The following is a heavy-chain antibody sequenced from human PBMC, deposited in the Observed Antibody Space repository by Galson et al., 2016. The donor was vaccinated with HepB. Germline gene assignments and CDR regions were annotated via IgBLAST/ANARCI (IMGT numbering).Heavy chain of an antibody. V-gene: IGHV3-23*01. CDR3: AKGLWIRGVYPFDP. Sequence: SLRLSCAASGFTFSSYAMNWVRQAPGKGLEWVSAIINSGYSTQYADSVKGRFTISRDNSKKTLYLQMTSLRAEETAVYYCAKGLWIRGVYPFDPWGQGTLVTVSS. D-gene: IGHD3-10*01. CDR1: GFTFSSYA. CDR2: IINSGYST. J-gene: IGHJ5*02.